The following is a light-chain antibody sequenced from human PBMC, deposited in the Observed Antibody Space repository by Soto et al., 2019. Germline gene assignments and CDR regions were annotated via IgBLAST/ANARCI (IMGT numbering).Light chain of an antibody. CDR1: SGDVGGYNY. V-gene: IGLV2-14*03. CDR2: DVS. Sequence: QSVLTQPVSVSGSPGQSITISCTGTSGDVGGYNYVSWYQQHPGKAPKLMIYDVSNRPSGVSNRFSGSKSGNTASLTISGLQAEDEADYYCNSYTSSSTYVFGTGTKVPVL. J-gene: IGLJ1*01. CDR3: NSYTSSSTYV.